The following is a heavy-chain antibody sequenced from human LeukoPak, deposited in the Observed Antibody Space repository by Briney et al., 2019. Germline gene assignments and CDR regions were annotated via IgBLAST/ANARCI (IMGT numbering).Heavy chain of an antibody. Sequence: PGRSLRLSCAATGFTFGDYAMHWVRQAPGKGLEWVSGISWNSGSIGYADSVKGRFTISRDNAKNSLYLQMNSLRAEDMALYYCAKDGVSGASDYYYMDVWGKGTTVTVSS. J-gene: IGHJ6*03. CDR2: ISWNSGSI. CDR1: GFTFGDYA. CDR3: AKDGVSGASDYYYMDV. V-gene: IGHV3-9*03. D-gene: IGHD5/OR15-5a*01.